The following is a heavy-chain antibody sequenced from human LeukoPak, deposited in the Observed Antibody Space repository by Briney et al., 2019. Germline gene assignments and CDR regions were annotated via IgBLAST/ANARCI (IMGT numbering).Heavy chain of an antibody. CDR3: ARWTAAGTGGFDY. CDR2: TYYSGST. CDR1: GYSISSSNW. Sequence: SETLSLTWAVSGYSISSSNWWGWIRQPRGKGLEWIGYTYYSGSTYYNPSLKSRVTMSVDTSKNQFSLKLSSVTAVDTAVYYCARWTAAGTGGFDYWGQGTLVTVSS. D-gene: IGHD6-13*01. J-gene: IGHJ4*02. V-gene: IGHV4-28*01.